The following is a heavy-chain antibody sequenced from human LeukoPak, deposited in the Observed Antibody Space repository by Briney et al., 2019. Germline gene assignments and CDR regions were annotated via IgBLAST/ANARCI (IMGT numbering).Heavy chain of an antibody. CDR1: GGSITSYY. CDR3: ARLLVSEYCSSTSCYSVPHFDY. D-gene: IGHD2-2*01. J-gene: IGHJ4*02. Sequence: SDTLSLTCTVSGGSITSYYRSWIRQPPGKGLEWIGYIYHSRSTNYNPPLKSRVIISVDTSQNQVSLKLSSVTAADTGVYYCARLLVSEYCSSTSCYSVPHFDYWGQGTLVTVSS. CDR2: IYHSRST. V-gene: IGHV4-59*08.